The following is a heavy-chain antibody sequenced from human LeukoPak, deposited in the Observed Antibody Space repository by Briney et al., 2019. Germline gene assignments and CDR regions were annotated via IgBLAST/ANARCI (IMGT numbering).Heavy chain of an antibody. Sequence: SETLSLTCSVSGGSIAVNHYYWGWIRQPPGKGLEWIVSIYYSGSTYYNPSLNNRVTIFIDMSKNQFSLRLNSVTATDTAVYYCARLVCGGGSCPAEFDYWGQGTLVTVSS. CDR3: ARLVCGGGSCPAEFDY. J-gene: IGHJ4*02. D-gene: IGHD2-15*01. CDR2: IYYSGST. CDR1: GGSIAVNHYY. V-gene: IGHV4-39*01.